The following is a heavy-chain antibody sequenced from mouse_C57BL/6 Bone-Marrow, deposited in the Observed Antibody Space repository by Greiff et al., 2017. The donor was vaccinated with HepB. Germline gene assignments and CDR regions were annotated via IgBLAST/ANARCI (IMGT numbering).Heavy chain of an antibody. CDR2: IDPENGDT. CDR3: TTGAFYYYGSSYDWYFDV. Sequence: VQLKQSGAELVRPGASVKLSCTASGFNIKDDYMHWVKQRPEQGLEWIGWIDPENGDTEYASKFQGKATITADKSSNTAYLQLSSLTSEDTAVYYCTTGAFYYYGSSYDWYFDVWGTGTTVTVSS. J-gene: IGHJ1*03. CDR1: GFNIKDDY. D-gene: IGHD1-1*01. V-gene: IGHV14-4*01.